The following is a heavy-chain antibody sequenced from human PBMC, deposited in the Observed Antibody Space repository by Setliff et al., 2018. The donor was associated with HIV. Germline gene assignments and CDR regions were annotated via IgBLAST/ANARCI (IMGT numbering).Heavy chain of an antibody. CDR2: IGTAGEI. CDR1: GFSFSYYD. D-gene: IGHD5-12*01. V-gene: IGHV3-13*03. Sequence: GGSLRLSCAACGFSFSYYDMHWVRQATGKGLEWVSAIGTAGEISYPGSVKGQLTISRENAKNSLYLQMNSLRAGDTAVYYCARDERRWLQSGMDVWGQGTTVTVSS. CDR3: ARDERRWLQSGMDV. J-gene: IGHJ6*02.